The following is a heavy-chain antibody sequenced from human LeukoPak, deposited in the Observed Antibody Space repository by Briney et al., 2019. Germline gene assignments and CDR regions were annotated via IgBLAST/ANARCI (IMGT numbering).Heavy chain of an antibody. V-gene: IGHV3-23*01. CDR1: GFTFSSYA. CDR3: AKDRLYNWNFFDY. J-gene: IGHJ4*02. Sequence: PGGSLRLSCAASGFTFSSYAMSWVRQAPGKGPEWVSAISGSGGSTYYADSVKGRFTISRDSSKNTLYLQMNSLRAEDTAVYYCAKDRLYNWNFFDYWGQGTLVTVSS. D-gene: IGHD1-20*01. CDR2: ISGSGGST.